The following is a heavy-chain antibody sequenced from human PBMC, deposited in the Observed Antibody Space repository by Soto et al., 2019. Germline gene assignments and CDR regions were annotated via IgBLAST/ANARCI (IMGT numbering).Heavy chain of an antibody. CDR3: ARETTYYYGSGSYAYYGLDV. Sequence: GGSLRLSCAASGFTFSDYPMHWVRQAPGKGLEWVAVISYDGSNKYYADSVKGRFTISRDDSKNTLHVQVNSLRAEDTAVYYCARETTYYYGSGSYAYYGLDVWGQGTTVTVSS. V-gene: IGHV3-30*04. CDR2: ISYDGSNK. J-gene: IGHJ6*02. CDR1: GFTFSDYP. D-gene: IGHD3-10*01.